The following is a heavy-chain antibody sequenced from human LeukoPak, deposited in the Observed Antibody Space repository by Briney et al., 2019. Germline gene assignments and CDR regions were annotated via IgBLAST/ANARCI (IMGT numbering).Heavy chain of an antibody. CDR1: GYSISSGYY. J-gene: IGHJ4*02. D-gene: IGHD5-18*01. Sequence: PSETLSLTCTVSGYSISSGYYWGWIRQPPGKGLEWIGSIYHSGSTYYNPSLKSRVTISVDTSKNQFSLRLRSVTAADTAVYYCARADGNYGYVFDYWGQGILVTVSS. CDR2: IYHSGST. V-gene: IGHV4-38-2*02. CDR3: ARADGNYGYVFDY.